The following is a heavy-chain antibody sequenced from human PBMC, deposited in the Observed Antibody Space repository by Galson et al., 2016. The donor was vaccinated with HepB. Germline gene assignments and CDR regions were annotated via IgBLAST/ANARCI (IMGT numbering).Heavy chain of an antibody. Sequence: SLRLSCAASGFTFSDAWMSWVRQAPGTGLEWVGRIRSKTDGGTTDFTTPVKGRFTISRDDAKNTLDLQINSLKTEDTAIYYCTTAGFYWGQGTLVTVSS. J-gene: IGHJ4*02. CDR1: GFTFSDAW. CDR3: TTAGFY. V-gene: IGHV3-15*01. D-gene: IGHD3-10*01. CDR2: IRSKTDGGTT.